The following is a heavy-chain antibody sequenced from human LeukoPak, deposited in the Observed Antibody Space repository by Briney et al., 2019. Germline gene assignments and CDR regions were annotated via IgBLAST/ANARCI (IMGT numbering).Heavy chain of an antibody. D-gene: IGHD1-1*01. CDR3: ARDLHLERAFGY. Sequence: ASVKVSCKASGGSYSTYAFSWVRQAPGQGLEWMGKIIHILDIATYSQKFQGRLTLNADKSTSTVYMELSSLRSEDTAVYYCARDLHLERAFGYWGQGTLVTVSS. CDR2: IIHILDIA. CDR1: GGSYSTYA. J-gene: IGHJ4*02. V-gene: IGHV1-69*04.